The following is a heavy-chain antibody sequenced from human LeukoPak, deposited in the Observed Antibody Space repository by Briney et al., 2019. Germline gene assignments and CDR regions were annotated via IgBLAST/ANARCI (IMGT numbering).Heavy chain of an antibody. V-gene: IGHV3-74*01. D-gene: IGHD3-3*01. CDR1: GFTFSSYW. CDR3: ASLGYDFWSGYNYGMDV. J-gene: IGHJ6*02. CDR2: INSDGSST. Sequence: QPGGSLILSCAASGFTFSSYWMHWVRQAPGKGLVWVSRINSDGSSTSYADSVKGRFTISRDNAKNTLYLQMNSLRAEDTAVYYCASLGYDFWSGYNYGMDVWGQGTTVTVSS.